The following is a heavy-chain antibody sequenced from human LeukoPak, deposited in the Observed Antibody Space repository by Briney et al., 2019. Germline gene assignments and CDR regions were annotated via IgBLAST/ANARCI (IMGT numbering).Heavy chain of an antibody. CDR1: GFTFTNYW. V-gene: IGHV3-23*01. D-gene: IGHD3-22*01. J-gene: IGHJ4*02. CDR3: AKAAYVVSKTYYYGSSGYEQGY. Sequence: GGSLRLSCAASGFTFTNYWMSWVRQAPGKGLEWVSAISGSGGSTYYADSVKGRFTISRDNSKNTLYLQMNSLRAEDTAVYYCAKAAYVVSKTYYYGSSGYEQGYWGQGTLVTVSS. CDR2: ISGSGGST.